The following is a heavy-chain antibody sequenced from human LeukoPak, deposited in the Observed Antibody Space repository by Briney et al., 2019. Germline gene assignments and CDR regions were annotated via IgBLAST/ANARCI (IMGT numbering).Heavy chain of an antibody. V-gene: IGHV1-24*01. CDR3: ATDLSTATTYYFDY. CDR1: GYTLTELS. D-gene: IGHD5-12*01. CDR2: FDPEDGET. J-gene: IGHJ4*02. Sequence: GASVKVSCKVSGYTLTELSMHWVRQAPGKGLEWMGGFDPEDGETIYAQKFQGRVTMTEDTSTDTAYMELSSLRSEDTAVYYCATDLSTATTYYFDYWGQGTPVTVSS.